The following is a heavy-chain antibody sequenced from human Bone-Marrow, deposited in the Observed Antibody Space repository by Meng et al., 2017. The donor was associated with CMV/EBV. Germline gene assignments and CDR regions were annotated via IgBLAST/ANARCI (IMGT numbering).Heavy chain of an antibody. J-gene: IGHJ6*02. CDR1: GFTFSSYS. CDR2: ISSSSSYI. Sequence: GGSLRLSCAASGFTFSSYSMNWVRQAPGKGLEWVSSISSSSSYIYYADSVKGRFTISRDNAKNSLYLQLISLRGEDTAVYYCARSSPIPAAGTSDYYHGMDVWGQGTTVTVSS. CDR3: ARSSPIPAAGTSDYYHGMDV. D-gene: IGHD6-13*01. V-gene: IGHV3-21*01.